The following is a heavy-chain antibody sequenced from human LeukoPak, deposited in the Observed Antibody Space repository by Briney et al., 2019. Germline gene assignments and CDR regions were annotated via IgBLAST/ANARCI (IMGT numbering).Heavy chain of an antibody. D-gene: IGHD6-6*01. V-gene: IGHV4-34*01. CDR3: ARDPRAAQNNWFDP. CDR1: GGSFSGYY. CDR2: INHSGST. Sequence: SETLSLTCAVYGGSFSGYYWSWIRQPPGKGLEWIGEINHSGSTNYNPSPKSRVTISVDTSKNQFSLKLSSVTAADTAVYYCARDPRAAQNNWFDPWGQGTLVTVSS. J-gene: IGHJ5*02.